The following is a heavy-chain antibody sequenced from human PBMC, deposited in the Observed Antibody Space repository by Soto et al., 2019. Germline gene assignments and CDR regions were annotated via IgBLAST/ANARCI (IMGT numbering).Heavy chain of an antibody. D-gene: IGHD6-6*01. CDR3: ARTRSFTLGFYYDGMDV. CDR1: GYSFASYW. J-gene: IGHJ6*02. CDR2: IYPGDSDT. V-gene: IGHV5-51*01. Sequence: GESLKISCQGSGYSFASYWIGWVRQMPGKDLEWMGIIYPGDSDTRYSPSFQGQVTISADKSLRTAYLQWTSLKASGTALYYCARTRSFTLGFYYDGMDVWGQGTTVTVS.